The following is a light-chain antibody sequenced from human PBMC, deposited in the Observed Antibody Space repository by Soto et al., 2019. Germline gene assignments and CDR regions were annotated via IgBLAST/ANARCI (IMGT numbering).Light chain of an antibody. CDR3: SSYTNINTRACV. CDR2: EVT. J-gene: IGLJ1*01. Sequence: SALAQPPSASGSPGQSVTISCTGTSSDVGGYICVSWYQQHPGKAPKLIIYEVTDRPSGVSNRFSGSKSGNTASLTISGLQAEDEAEYYCSSYTNINTRACVFGTGTKVTVL. V-gene: IGLV2-14*01. CDR1: SSDVGGYIC.